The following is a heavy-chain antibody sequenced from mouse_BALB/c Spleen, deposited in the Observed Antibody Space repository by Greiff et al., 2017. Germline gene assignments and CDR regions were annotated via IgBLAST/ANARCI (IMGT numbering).Heavy chain of an antibody. V-gene: IGHV5-6-5*01. Sequence: EVKVIESGGGLVKPGGSLKLSCAASGFTFSSYAMSWVRQTPEKRLEWVASISSGGSTYYPDSVKGRFTISRDNARNILYLQMSSLRSEDTAMYYCARGEGWLLLYYFDYWGQGTTRTVSS. CDR2: ISSGGST. CDR1: GFTFSSYA. CDR3: ARGEGWLLLYYFDY. D-gene: IGHD2-3*01. J-gene: IGHJ2*01.